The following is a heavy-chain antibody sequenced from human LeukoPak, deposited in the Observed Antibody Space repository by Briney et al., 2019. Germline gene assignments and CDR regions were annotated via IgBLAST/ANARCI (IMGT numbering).Heavy chain of an antibody. CDR3: ARGRGYDYVWGSYRYTLVFDY. CDR2: IYHSGST. Sequence: SQTLSLTCAVSGGSISSGGYSWSWIRQPPGKGLEWIGYIYHSGSTYYNPSLKSRVTISVDRSKNQFSLKLSSVTAADTAVYYCARGRGYDYVWGSYRYTLVFDYWGQGTLVTASS. CDR1: GGSISSGGYS. J-gene: IGHJ4*02. D-gene: IGHD3-16*02. V-gene: IGHV4-30-2*01.